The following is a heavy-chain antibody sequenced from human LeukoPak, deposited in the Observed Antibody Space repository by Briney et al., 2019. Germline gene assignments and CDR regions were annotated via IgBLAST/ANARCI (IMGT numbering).Heavy chain of an antibody. Sequence: ASVKVSCKASGYTFTGYYIHWVRQVPGQGLEWMGRINPNSGGTDYAQKFQGRVTMTRDTSINTAYMELSRLRSDDTAVYYCARDRAMDYWGQGTLVTVSS. V-gene: IGHV1-2*06. J-gene: IGHJ4*02. CDR2: INPNSGGT. CDR1: GYTFTGYY. CDR3: ARDRAMDY.